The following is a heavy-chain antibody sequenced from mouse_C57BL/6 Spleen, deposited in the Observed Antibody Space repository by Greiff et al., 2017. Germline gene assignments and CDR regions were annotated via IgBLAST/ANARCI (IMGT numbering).Heavy chain of an antibody. D-gene: IGHD2-2*01. J-gene: IGHJ4*01. Sequence: EVQLQQSGGGLVKPGGSLKLSCAASGFTFSDYGMHWVRQAPEKGLEWVAYISSGSSTIYYADTVKGRFTISRDNAKNTLFLQMTSLRSEDTAMYYCARPYGYDYYAMDYWGQGTSVTVSS. CDR3: ARPYGYDYYAMDY. V-gene: IGHV5-17*01. CDR2: ISSGSSTI. CDR1: GFTFSDYG.